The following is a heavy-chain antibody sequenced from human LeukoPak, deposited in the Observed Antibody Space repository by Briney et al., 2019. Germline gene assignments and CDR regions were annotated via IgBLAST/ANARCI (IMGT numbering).Heavy chain of an antibody. Sequence: SETLSLTCAVYGGSFSGYYWSWIRQPPGKGLEWIGEINHSGSTNYNPSLKSRVTISVDTSKNQFSLKLSSVTAADTAVYYCARGLTGYSSGWVDYWGQGTLVTVSS. V-gene: IGHV4-34*01. D-gene: IGHD6-19*01. CDR1: GGSFSGYY. CDR3: ARGLTGYSSGWVDY. J-gene: IGHJ4*02. CDR2: INHSGST.